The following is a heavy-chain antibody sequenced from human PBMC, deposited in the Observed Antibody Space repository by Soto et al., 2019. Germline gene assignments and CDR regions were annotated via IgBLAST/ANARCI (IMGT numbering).Heavy chain of an antibody. CDR1: GDSISSGNKY. V-gene: IGHV4-30-4*01. D-gene: IGHD3-16*01. J-gene: IGHJ6*02. CDR3: ARDPSPFDYYNAMDV. CDR2: IFCSGTT. Sequence: QVQLRESGPGLVMPSQTLSLTCTVSGDSISSGNKYWGWIRQPPGKGLGWIGYIFCSGTTYYNPSLKTPLTKSLDESHKPSSLKLNSLTYAATAVYFCARDPSPFDYYNAMDVWGQETTVTVS.